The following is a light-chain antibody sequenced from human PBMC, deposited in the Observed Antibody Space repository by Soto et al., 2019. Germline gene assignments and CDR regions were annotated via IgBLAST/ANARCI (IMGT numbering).Light chain of an antibody. CDR1: QSVSSSY. J-gene: IGKJ3*01. Sequence: EIVLTQSPGTLSLSPGERATLSCRASQSVSSSYLAWYQQKPGQAPRLLIYGASSRATGIPDRFSSSGSGTDFTLTISRLEPEDFAVYYCQQYGSSPGITFGPGTKVDIK. CDR3: QQYGSSPGIT. V-gene: IGKV3-20*01. CDR2: GAS.